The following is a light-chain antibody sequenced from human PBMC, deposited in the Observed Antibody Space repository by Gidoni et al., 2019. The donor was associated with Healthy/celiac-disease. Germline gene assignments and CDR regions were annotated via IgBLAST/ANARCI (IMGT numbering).Light chain of an antibody. J-gene: IGKJ2*01. CDR2: AAS. CDR3: QQSYSTPYT. V-gene: IGKV1-39*01. Sequence: DIQMTQSTSSLSASVGDRVTITCRASQSISSYLNWYQQKPGKAPKLLIYAASSVQSGVPSRFSGSGSGTDSTLTISSLQPEDFATYYCQQSYSTPYTFGQGTKLEIK. CDR1: QSISSY.